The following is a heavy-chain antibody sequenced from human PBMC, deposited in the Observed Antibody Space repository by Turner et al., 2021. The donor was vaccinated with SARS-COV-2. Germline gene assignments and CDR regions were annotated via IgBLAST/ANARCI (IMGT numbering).Heavy chain of an antibody. Sequence: VQLVESGGGVVQPGGSLRLSCAASGFIFSKFAMHWVRQAPGKGLEWVAVMSFPGSNKYYADSVKGRFTISRDNSKNTLYLQMNSLRPEDTAVYYCVKDISEYGYGFDGLAVWGQGTTVTVSS. D-gene: IGHD5-18*01. J-gene: IGHJ6*02. V-gene: IGHV3-30-3*02. CDR2: MSFPGSNK. CDR1: GFIFSKFA. CDR3: VKDISEYGYGFDGLAV.